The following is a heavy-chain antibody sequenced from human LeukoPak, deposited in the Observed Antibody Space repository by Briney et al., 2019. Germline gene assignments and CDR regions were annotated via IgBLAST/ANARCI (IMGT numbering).Heavy chain of an antibody. CDR2: ISYDGSTK. D-gene: IGHD3-10*01. Sequence: GGSLRLSCAASGFTFSSYGMHWVRRAPGKGLEWVAVISYDGSTKYYADSVKGRFTISRDNSKNTLYLQMNSLRAEDTAVYYCAKDNPAYGSGSYGPNWFDPWGQGTLVTVSS. CDR1: GFTFSSYG. CDR3: AKDNPAYGSGSYGPNWFDP. V-gene: IGHV3-30*18. J-gene: IGHJ5*02.